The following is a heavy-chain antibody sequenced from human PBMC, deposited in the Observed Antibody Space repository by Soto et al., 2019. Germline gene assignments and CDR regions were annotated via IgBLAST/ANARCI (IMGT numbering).Heavy chain of an antibody. Sequence: SETLSLTCAVYGGSFSGYYWSWIRQPPGKGLEWIGEINHSGSTNYNPSLKSRVTISVDTSKNQFSLKLSSVTAADTAVYYCARVGRDGYNWYYYYGMDVWGQGTTVTVSS. CDR2: INHSGST. CDR3: ARVGRDGYNWYYYYGMDV. CDR1: GGSFSGYY. J-gene: IGHJ6*02. V-gene: IGHV4-34*01. D-gene: IGHD5-12*01.